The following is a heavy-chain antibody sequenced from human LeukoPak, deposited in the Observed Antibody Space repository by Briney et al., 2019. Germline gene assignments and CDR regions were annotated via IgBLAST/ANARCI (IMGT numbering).Heavy chain of an antibody. D-gene: IGHD3-22*01. Sequence: SETLSLTCTVSGGSISSYYWSWIRQPPGKGLEWIGYIYYSGSTHYNPSLQSRVSISIDTSKKHFSLKLRSVTAVDTAVYYCARWGHFDTSGYFVVDYWGQGTLVTVSS. CDR2: IYYSGST. CDR1: GGSISSYY. V-gene: IGHV4-59*01. CDR3: ARWGHFDTSGYFVVDY. J-gene: IGHJ4*02.